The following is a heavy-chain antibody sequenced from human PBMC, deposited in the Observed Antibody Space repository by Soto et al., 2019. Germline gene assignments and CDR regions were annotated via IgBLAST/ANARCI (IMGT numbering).Heavy chain of an antibody. CDR1: GGSFSGYY. V-gene: IGHV4-34*01. J-gene: IGHJ5*02. CDR2: INHSGST. Sequence: TPETLSLTCAVYGGSFSGYYWSWIRQPPGKGLEWIGEINHSGSTNYNPSLKSRVTISVDTSKNQFSLKLSSVTAADTAVYYCARYYRGANWFDPWGQGTLVTVSS. D-gene: IGHD3-10*01. CDR3: ARYYRGANWFDP.